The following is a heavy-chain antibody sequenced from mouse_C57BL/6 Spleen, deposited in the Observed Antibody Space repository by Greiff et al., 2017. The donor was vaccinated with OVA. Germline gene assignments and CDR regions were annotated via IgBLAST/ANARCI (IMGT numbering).Heavy chain of an antibody. Sequence: VKLMESGAELVRPGTSVKVSCKASGYAFTNYLIEWVKQRPGQGLEWIGVINPGSGGTNYNEKFKGKATLTADKSSSTAYMQLSSLTSEDSAVYFCAIRSTWYFDVWGTGTTVTVSS. CDR2: INPGSGGT. J-gene: IGHJ1*03. V-gene: IGHV1-54*01. CDR3: AIRSTWYFDV. D-gene: IGHD1-1*01. CDR1: GYAFTNYL.